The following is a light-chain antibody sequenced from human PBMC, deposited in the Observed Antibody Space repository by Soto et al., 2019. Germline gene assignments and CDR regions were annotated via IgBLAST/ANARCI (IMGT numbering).Light chain of an antibody. V-gene: IGKV1-9*01. Sequence: HLTQSPSSMSASVGDSVPITCRASQGISSYLAGYQQKPGKAPKLLIYAAATMQSGVPSRFSGSGSGTDFTLTISSLQPEDFATYYCQQLNTYPRTFGPGTKVDIK. CDR1: QGISSY. CDR2: AAA. CDR3: QQLNTYPRT. J-gene: IGKJ3*01.